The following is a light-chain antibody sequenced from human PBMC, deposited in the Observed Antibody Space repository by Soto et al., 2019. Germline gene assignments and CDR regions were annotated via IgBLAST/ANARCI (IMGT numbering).Light chain of an antibody. CDR2: DVS. CDR3: CSYTSSSTPWV. CDR1: SSDVGGYNY. Sequence: QAVVTQPASVSGSPGQSITISCTGTSSDVGGYNYVSWYQQHPGKAPKLMIYDVSDRPSGVSNRFSASKSGNTASLTISGLQAEDEADYYCCSYTSSSTPWVFGTGTQLNVL. V-gene: IGLV2-14*03. J-gene: IGLJ1*01.